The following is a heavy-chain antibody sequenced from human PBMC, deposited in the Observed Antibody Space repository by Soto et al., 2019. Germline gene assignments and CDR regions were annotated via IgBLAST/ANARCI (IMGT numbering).Heavy chain of an antibody. V-gene: IGHV1-18*01. CDR2: ISPHSGNT. J-gene: IGHJ5*02. D-gene: IGHD3-3*01. Sequence: QVQLVQSGAEVKKPGASVKVSCKASGYTFISYGISWVRQAPGQGLEWMGWISPHSGNTNYAQQLQGRVTMTTDTPTNTAYMELRSLRSDDTAVYYCARGGVGPGISGGWFDPWGQGTLVTVSS. CDR3: ARGGVGPGISGGWFDP. CDR1: GYTFISYG.